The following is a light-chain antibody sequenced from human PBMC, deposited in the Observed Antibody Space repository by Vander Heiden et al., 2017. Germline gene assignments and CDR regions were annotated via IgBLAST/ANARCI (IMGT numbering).Light chain of an antibody. CDR3: SSYRSSSTLGV. J-gene: IGLJ1*01. CDR1: SSDVGGYNY. CDR2: DVS. V-gene: IGLV2-14*03. Sequence: QSALTQPASVSGSPGQSIPIPCTGTSSDVGGYNYVSWYQQHPGKAPKLMIYDVSNRPSGVSNRFSGSKSGNTASLTISGLQAEDEADYYCSSYRSSSTLGVFGTGTKVTVL.